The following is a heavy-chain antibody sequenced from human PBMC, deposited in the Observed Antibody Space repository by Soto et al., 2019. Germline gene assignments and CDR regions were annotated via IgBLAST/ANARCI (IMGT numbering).Heavy chain of an antibody. Sequence: GGSLRLSCAASGFTLTPYWMAWVRQAPGKGLEWVANIRQDGSEKYYVDSVKGRFTISRDNARNSLDLQMNSLRAEDTAVYYCARDGGSGGDYSLAYDQWGQGTLVTVSS. D-gene: IGHD3-10*01. J-gene: IGHJ4*02. V-gene: IGHV3-7*05. CDR3: ARDGGSGGDYSLAYDQ. CDR1: GFTLTPYW. CDR2: IRQDGSEK.